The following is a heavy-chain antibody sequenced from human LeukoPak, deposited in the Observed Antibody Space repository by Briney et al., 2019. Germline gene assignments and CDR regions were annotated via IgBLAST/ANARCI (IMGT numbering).Heavy chain of an antibody. V-gene: IGHV1-2*02. CDR2: INPNSGGT. Sequence: ASVKVSCKASGYTFTGYYMHWVRQAPGQGLGWMGWINPNSGGTNYAQKFQGRVTMTRDTSISTAYMELSRLRSDDAAVYYCARDYGHVLRYFDWLPDACDIWGQGTMVTVSS. CDR1: GYTFTGYY. CDR3: ARDYGHVLRYFDWLPDACDI. J-gene: IGHJ3*02. D-gene: IGHD3-9*01.